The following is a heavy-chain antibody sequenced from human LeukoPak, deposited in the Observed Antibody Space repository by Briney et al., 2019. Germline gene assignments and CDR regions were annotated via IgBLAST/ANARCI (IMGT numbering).Heavy chain of an antibody. Sequence: ASVKVSCKASGYTFTSYGISWVRQAPGQGLEWMGWISAYNGNTNYAQKFQGRVTMTRDTSTSTVYMELSSLRSEDTAVYYCARAGLWVRGVQDYWGQGTLVTVSS. CDR1: GYTFTSYG. V-gene: IGHV1-18*01. CDR3: ARAGLWVRGVQDY. D-gene: IGHD3-10*01. J-gene: IGHJ4*02. CDR2: ISAYNGNT.